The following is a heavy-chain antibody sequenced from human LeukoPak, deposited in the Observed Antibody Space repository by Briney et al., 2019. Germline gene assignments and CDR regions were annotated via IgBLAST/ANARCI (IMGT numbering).Heavy chain of an antibody. CDR1: GFSISDYY. Sequence: GGSLRLSCDASGFSISDYYMSWIRQSPGKGLEWISYITSGGTPTEHADSVKGRFTISRDKAKNSVALQLNSLRAEDTAVYYCTRQRRGTYYAFDWWGQGTLVTVSS. CDR3: TRQRRGTYYAFDW. D-gene: IGHD3-16*01. V-gene: IGHV3-11*01. CDR2: ITSGGTPT. J-gene: IGHJ4*02.